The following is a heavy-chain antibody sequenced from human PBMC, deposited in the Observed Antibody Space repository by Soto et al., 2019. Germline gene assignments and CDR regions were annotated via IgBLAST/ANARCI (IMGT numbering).Heavy chain of an antibody. J-gene: IGHJ5*02. CDR3: AALSLRTNSVYGIISTRFDP. CDR1: GFAFSGFW. Sequence: GSLRLSCAASGFAFSGFWMSWARQAPGEGLQWVANIDQDGNKKYYVGSVKGRFTISRDNAENSLYLQMNSLRADDTAVYYCAALSLRTNSVYGIISTRFDPWGQGALVTVSS. V-gene: IGHV3-7*03. CDR2: IDQDGNKK. D-gene: IGHD2-8*01.